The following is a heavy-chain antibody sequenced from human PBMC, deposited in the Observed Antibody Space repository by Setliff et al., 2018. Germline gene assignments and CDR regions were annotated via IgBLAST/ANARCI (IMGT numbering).Heavy chain of an antibody. V-gene: IGHV3-23*01. D-gene: IGHD3-3*01. Sequence: GGSLRLSCAASGFTFSSHAMSWARQAPGKGLEWVSAISGSGGSTYYADSVKGRFTISRDNSKNTLYLQMNSLRAEDTAVYYCAKVNNRFWSGYYPYYYGMDVWGQGTTVTVSS. J-gene: IGHJ6*02. CDR1: GFTFSSHA. CDR2: ISGSGGST. CDR3: AKVNNRFWSGYYPYYYGMDV.